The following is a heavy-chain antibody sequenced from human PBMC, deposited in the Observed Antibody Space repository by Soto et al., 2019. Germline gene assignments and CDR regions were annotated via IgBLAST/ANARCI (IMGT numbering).Heavy chain of an antibody. CDR2: MSYDGSNK. CDR3: ARFKGCSGGSCYPYFDY. Sequence: QVQLVESGGGVVQPGRSRRLSCAASGFTFSSYAMHWVRQAPGKGLEWVAVMSYDGSNKYYADSVKGRFTISRDNSKNTLYLQMNSLRAEDTAVYYCARFKGCSGGSCYPYFDYWGQGTLVTVSS. J-gene: IGHJ4*02. D-gene: IGHD2-15*01. V-gene: IGHV3-30-3*01. CDR1: GFTFSSYA.